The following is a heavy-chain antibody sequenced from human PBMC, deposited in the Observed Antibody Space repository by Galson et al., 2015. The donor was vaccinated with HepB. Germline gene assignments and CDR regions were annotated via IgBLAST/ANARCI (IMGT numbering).Heavy chain of an antibody. CDR2: IYPGDSDT. V-gene: IGHV5-51*01. Sequence: QSGAEVKKPGESLKISCKGSGYSFTSYWIGWVRQMPGKGLEWMGIIYPGDSDTRYSPSFQGQVTISADKSISTAYLQWSSLKASDTAHYLWARAGSWYYKPTAFGLRGQGTLVTVSS. J-gene: IGHJ4*02. D-gene: IGHD3-10*01. CDR3: ARAGSWYYKPTAFGL. CDR1: GYSFTSYW.